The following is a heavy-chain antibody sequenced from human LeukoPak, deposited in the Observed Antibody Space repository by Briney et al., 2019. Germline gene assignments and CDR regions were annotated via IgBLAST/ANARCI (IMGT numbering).Heavy chain of an antibody. CDR2: INHSGST. D-gene: IGHD6-19*01. Sequence: SETLSLTCTVSGDSISSYYWSWIRQPPGKGLEWIGEINHSGSTNYNPSLKSRVTISVDTSKNQFSLKLSSVTAADTAVYYCARRDSSGWYGDTHWFDPWGQGTLVTVSS. J-gene: IGHJ5*02. CDR3: ARRDSSGWYGDTHWFDP. V-gene: IGHV4-34*01. CDR1: GDSISSYY.